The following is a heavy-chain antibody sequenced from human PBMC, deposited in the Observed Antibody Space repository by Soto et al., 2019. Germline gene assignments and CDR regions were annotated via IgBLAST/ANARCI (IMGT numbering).Heavy chain of an antibody. V-gene: IGHV1-2*02. CDR3: ARVRYYDSSGSSQLFDY. CDR1: GYTFTGYY. Sequence: ASVKVSCKASGYTFTGYYMHWVRQAPGQGLEWMGWINPNSGGTNYAQKFQGRVTMTRDTSISTAYMELSRLRSDDTAVYYCARVRYYDSSGSSQLFDYWGQGTLVTVSS. CDR2: INPNSGGT. D-gene: IGHD3-22*01. J-gene: IGHJ4*02.